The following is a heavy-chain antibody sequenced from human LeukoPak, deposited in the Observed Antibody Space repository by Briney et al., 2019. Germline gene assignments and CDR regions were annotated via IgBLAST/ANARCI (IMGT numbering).Heavy chain of an antibody. CDR1: GGSISSYY. D-gene: IGHD3-3*01. Sequence: PSETLSLTCTVSGGSISSYYWSWIRQPPGKGLEWIGYMYYSGSTNYNPSLKSRVTISVDTSKNQFSLKLSSVTAADTAVYYCERHERAGFWSGYSGRRNNWCDPWGQGTLVTVSS. CDR2: MYYSGST. J-gene: IGHJ5*02. V-gene: IGHV4-59*08. CDR3: ERHERAGFWSGYSGRRNNWCDP.